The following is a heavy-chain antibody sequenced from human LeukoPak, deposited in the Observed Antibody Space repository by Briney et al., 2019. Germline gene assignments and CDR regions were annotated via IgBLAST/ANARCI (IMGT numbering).Heavy chain of an antibody. V-gene: IGHV4-30-2*01. D-gene: IGHD2-2*02. CDR3: ARSPGYCSSTSCYIFDYYYYYGMDV. Sequence: SETLSLTCAVSGGSISSGGYSWSWIRQPPGKGLEWIGYIYHSGSTYYNPSLKSRVTISVDTSKNQFSLKLSSVTAAATAVYYCARSPGYCSSTSCYIFDYYYYYGMDVWGQGTTVTVSS. J-gene: IGHJ6*02. CDR1: GGSISSGGYS. CDR2: IYHSGST.